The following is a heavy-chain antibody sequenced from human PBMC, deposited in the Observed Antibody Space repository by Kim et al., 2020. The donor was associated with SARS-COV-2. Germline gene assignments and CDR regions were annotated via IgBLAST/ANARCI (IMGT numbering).Heavy chain of an antibody. J-gene: IGHJ4*02. D-gene: IGHD3-9*01. CDR2: T. V-gene: IGHV4-31*02. Sequence: TASNPSRKSRVTLSVDTSTNQFSLKLSSVTAADTAVYYCARGSFLTGLDYWGQGTLVTVSS. CDR3: ARGSFLTGLDY.